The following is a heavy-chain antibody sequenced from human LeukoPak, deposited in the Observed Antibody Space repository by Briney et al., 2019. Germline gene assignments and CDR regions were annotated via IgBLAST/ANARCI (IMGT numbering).Heavy chain of an antibody. J-gene: IGHJ4*02. V-gene: IGHV4-38-2*02. Sequence: SETLSLTCSVSGYSITSGYYWGWIRQPPGKGLEWIGTSYHNGSTSYNPSLKSRVTISIDTSKNQLSLRLSSVTAADTAVYYCARHSDTYGARGPGYWGQGTLVTVSS. D-gene: IGHD5-18*01. CDR1: GYSITSGYY. CDR2: SYHNGST. CDR3: ARHSDTYGARGPGY.